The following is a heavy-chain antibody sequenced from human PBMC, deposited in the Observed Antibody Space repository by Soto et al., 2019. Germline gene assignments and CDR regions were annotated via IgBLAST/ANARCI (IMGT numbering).Heavy chain of an antibody. CDR2: IYYSGGT. V-gene: IGHV4-59*01. D-gene: IGHD6-6*01. Sequence: SETLSLTCTVSGGSISSYYWSWIRQPPGKGLEWIGYIYYSGGTNYNPSLKSRVTISVDTSKNQFSLKLSSVTAADTAVYYCAALGGSSSAGGLDYWGQGTLVTVSS. J-gene: IGHJ4*02. CDR3: AALGGSSSAGGLDY. CDR1: GGSISSYY.